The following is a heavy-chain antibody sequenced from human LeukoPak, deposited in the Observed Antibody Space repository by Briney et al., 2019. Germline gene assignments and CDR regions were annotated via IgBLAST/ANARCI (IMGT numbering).Heavy chain of an antibody. CDR3: ARTTIAAAGYDC. D-gene: IGHD6-13*01. Sequence: SSETLSLTCAVYGGSFSGYHWSWIRQPPGKGLEWIGEINHSGSTNYNPSLKSRVTISVDSSKSQFSLNLNPVTAADTAVYYCARTTIAAAGYDCWGQGTLVTVSS. V-gene: IGHV4-34*01. CDR2: INHSGST. CDR1: GGSFSGYH. J-gene: IGHJ4*02.